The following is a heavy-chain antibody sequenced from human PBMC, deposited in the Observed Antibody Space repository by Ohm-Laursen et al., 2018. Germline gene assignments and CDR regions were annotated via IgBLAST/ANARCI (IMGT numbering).Heavy chain of an antibody. CDR1: GFTFSSYG. CDR2: ISYDGSNK. CDR3: AKLFIPDY. Sequence: SLRLSCAATGFTFSSYGMHWVRQAPGKGLEWVAVISYDGSNKYYADSVKGRFTISRDNSKNTLYLQMNSLRAEDTAVYYCAKLFIPDYWGQGTLVTVSS. J-gene: IGHJ4*02. V-gene: IGHV3-30*18.